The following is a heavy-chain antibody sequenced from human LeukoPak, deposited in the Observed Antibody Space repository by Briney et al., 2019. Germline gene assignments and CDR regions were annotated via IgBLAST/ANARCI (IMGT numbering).Heavy chain of an antibody. Sequence: PGGSLRLSCAASGFTFSVYGMHWVRQAPGKGVEWVANIKQDGSEKYYVDSVKGRFTISRDNAKNSLYLQMNSLRAEDTAVYYCARDEFGSGSYYPSYFDYWGQGTLVTVSS. J-gene: IGHJ4*02. CDR2: IKQDGSEK. V-gene: IGHV3-7*01. CDR1: GFTFSVYG. D-gene: IGHD3-10*01. CDR3: ARDEFGSGSYYPSYFDY.